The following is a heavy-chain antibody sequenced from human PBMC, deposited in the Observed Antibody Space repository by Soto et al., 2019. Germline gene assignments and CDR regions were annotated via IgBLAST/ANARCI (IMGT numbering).Heavy chain of an antibody. D-gene: IGHD5-12*01. CDR2: IYHSGST. J-gene: IGHJ4*02. V-gene: IGHV4-30-2*05. Sequence: SETLSLTCAVSGGSISSGGYSWSWIRQPPGKGLEWIGYIYHSGSTYYNPSLKSRVIISVDTSKNQFSLKLNSVTAADTAVYYCARSHPGYSGYSIDCWGQGTLVTVSS. CDR1: GGSISSGGYS. CDR3: ARSHPGYSGYSIDC.